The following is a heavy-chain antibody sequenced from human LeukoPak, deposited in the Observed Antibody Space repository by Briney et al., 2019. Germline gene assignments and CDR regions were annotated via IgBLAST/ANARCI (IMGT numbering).Heavy chain of an antibody. D-gene: IGHD2-2*01. V-gene: IGHV3-48*01. CDR1: GFTFSRDS. CDR3: AKASSNDAFDI. Sequence: GGSLRLSCAASGFTFSRDSMNWVRQAPGKGLEWVSYINGGGSPIFYADSVRGRFTISRDNAKNSLHLQMNSLRAEDMALYYCAKASSNDAFDIWGQGTMVTVSS. J-gene: IGHJ3*02. CDR2: INGGGSPI.